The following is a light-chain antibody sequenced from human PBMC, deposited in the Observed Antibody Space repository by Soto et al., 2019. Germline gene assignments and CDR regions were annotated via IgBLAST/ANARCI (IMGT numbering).Light chain of an antibody. CDR1: QRVNTNY. CDR2: GAS. J-gene: IGKJ5*01. V-gene: IGKV3-20*01. CDR3: QQYSSSPIT. Sequence: EIVLTQSPDTLSLSPVDTATLSCRASQRVNTNYLAWYQRRPGQAPRLLISGASNRATGTPDRFVGRGSGTDFTLTIDRLAPEDFAVYYCQQYSSSPITFGHGTRLEIK.